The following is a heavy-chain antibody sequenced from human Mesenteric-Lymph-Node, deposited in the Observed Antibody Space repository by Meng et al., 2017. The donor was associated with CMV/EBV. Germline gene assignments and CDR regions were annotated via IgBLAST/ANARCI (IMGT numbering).Heavy chain of an antibody. Sequence: SGRYYWTWLRQPPGKGLEWIGYIHYSGSTNYNPSLKSRVTISIDTSKNQFSLRLSSVTAADTAVYYCAREGSSVIRGIDRHEEFDPWGQGTLVTVSS. J-gene: IGHJ5*02. CDR3: AREGSSVIRGIDRHEEFDP. CDR2: IHYSGST. D-gene: IGHD3-10*01. CDR1: SGRYY. V-gene: IGHV4-61*01.